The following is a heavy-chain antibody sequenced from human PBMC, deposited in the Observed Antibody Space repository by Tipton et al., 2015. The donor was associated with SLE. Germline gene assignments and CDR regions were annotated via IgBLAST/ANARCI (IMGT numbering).Heavy chain of an antibody. CDR3: ARGWYRSSGGGYYFDY. CDR2: IYHSGST. D-gene: IGHD6-13*01. CDR1: GYSISRGYY. Sequence: TLSLTCAVSGYSISRGYYWGWIRQPPGKGLGWIGSIYHSGSTYFTPSLTSRVTISVDTSKNPFSLKLSSVTAADTAVYYCARGWYRSSGGGYYFDYWGQGTLVTVSS. V-gene: IGHV4-38-2*01. J-gene: IGHJ4*02.